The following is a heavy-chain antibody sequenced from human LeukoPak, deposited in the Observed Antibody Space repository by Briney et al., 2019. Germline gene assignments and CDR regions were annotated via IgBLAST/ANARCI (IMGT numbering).Heavy chain of an antibody. CDR1: GIIFSNYW. CDR2: INRDGSST. J-gene: IGHJ6*03. CDR3: AKDRSRANYYYYMDV. Sequence: GGSLRLSCAASGIIFSNYWMHWVRQAPGKGLVWVSRINRDGSSTGYADSVKGRFTISRDNAKNTLYLQMNSLRAEDTAVYYCAKDRSRANYYYYMDVWGKGTTVTVSS. D-gene: IGHD6-13*01. V-gene: IGHV3-74*01.